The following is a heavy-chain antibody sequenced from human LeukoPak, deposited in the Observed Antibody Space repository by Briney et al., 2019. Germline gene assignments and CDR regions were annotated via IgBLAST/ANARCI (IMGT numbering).Heavy chain of an antibody. CDR3: AREHPQYNWNDGGWFDP. CDR2: INHSGST. Sequence: KPSETLSLTCAVYGGSFSGYYWSWIRQPPGKGLEWIGEINHSGSTNYNPSLKSRVTISVDTSKNQFSLKLSSVTAADTAVYYCAREHPQYNWNDGGWFDPWGQGTLVTVSS. V-gene: IGHV4-34*01. D-gene: IGHD1-20*01. J-gene: IGHJ5*02. CDR1: GGSFSGYY.